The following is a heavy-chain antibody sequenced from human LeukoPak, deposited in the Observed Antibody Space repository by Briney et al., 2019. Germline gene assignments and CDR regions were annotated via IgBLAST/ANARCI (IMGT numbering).Heavy chain of an antibody. CDR2: ISAYNGNT. CDR3: ARARDPYGGTVAGHPDFDY. D-gene: IGHD6-19*01. Sequence: ASVKVSCKASGYTFTSYGISWVRQAPGQGLEWMGWISAYNGNTNYAQKLQGRVTVTTDTSTSTAFMEVRSLGSDDTAVYYCARARDPYGGTVAGHPDFDYWGQGTLVTVSS. CDR1: GYTFTSYG. V-gene: IGHV1-18*04. J-gene: IGHJ4*02.